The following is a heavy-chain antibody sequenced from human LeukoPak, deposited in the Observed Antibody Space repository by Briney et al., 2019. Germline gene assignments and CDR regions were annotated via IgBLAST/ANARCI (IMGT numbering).Heavy chain of an antibody. CDR1: GFTFSSYS. CDR2: INNNGGAT. V-gene: IGHV3-64D*06. CDR3: AKGGYCSSTSCYVGWFDP. Sequence: GGSLRLSCSASGFTFSSYSMDWVRQAPGKGPEYVSGINNNGGATQYVDSVKGRFTISRDNSKNTVYLQMSSLRPEDTAVYYCAKGGYCSSTSCYVGWFDPWGQGTLVTVSS. D-gene: IGHD2-2*01. J-gene: IGHJ5*02.